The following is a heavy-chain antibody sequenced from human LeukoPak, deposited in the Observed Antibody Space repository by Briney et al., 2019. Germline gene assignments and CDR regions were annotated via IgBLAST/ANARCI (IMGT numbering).Heavy chain of an antibody. J-gene: IGHJ5*02. V-gene: IGHV4-30-2*01. CDR3: ARLHSGRIPLNWFDP. Sequence: SQTLSLTCTVSGGSISSGGYYWSWIRQPPGKGLEWIGYIYHSGSTYYNPSLKSRVTISVDRSKNQFSLKLSSVTAADTAVYYCARLHSGRIPLNWFDPWGQGTLVTVSS. D-gene: IGHD6-19*01. CDR2: IYHSGST. CDR1: GGSISSGGYY.